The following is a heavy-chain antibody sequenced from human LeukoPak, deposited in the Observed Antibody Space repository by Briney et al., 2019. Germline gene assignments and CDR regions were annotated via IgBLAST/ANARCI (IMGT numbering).Heavy chain of an antibody. CDR3: ARERITSVTTSHFDY. V-gene: IGHV4-31*03. Sequence: SETLSLTCTVSGGSISSGGYYWSWIRQHPGKGLEWIGYIYYSGSTYYNPSLKSRVTISVDTSKNQFSLKLSSVTAADTAVYYCARERITSVTTSHFDYWGQGTLVTVSS. D-gene: IGHD4-11*01. J-gene: IGHJ4*02. CDR2: IYYSGST. CDR1: GGSISSGGYY.